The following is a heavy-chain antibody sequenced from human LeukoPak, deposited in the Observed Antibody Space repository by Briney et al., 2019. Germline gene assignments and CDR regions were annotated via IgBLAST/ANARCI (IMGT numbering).Heavy chain of an antibody. Sequence: PSETLSLTRAVYGGSFSGYYWSWIRQPPGKGLEWIGEINHSGSTNYNPSLKSRVTISVDTSKNQFSLKLSSVTAADTAVYYCARGGYYYDSSGYYYGSLLDYWGQGTLVTVSS. CDR1: GGSFSGYY. D-gene: IGHD3-22*01. J-gene: IGHJ4*02. CDR2: INHSGST. CDR3: ARGGYYYDSSGYYYGSLLDY. V-gene: IGHV4-34*01.